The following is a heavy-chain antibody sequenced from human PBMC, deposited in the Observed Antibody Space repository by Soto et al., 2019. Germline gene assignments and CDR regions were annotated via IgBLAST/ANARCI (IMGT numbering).Heavy chain of an antibody. V-gene: IGHV3-30-3*01. J-gene: IGHJ6*02. CDR2: ISYDGSNK. CDR1: GFTFSSYA. Sequence: QVQLVESGGGVVQTGRSLRLSCAASGFTFSSYAMHWVRQAPGKGLEWVAVISYDGSNKYYADSVKDRFTISRDNSKNTLYLQMNSLRAEDTAVYYCAREGYDILTGYYRRGEYYYGMDVWGQGTTVTVSS. D-gene: IGHD3-9*01. CDR3: AREGYDILTGYYRRGEYYYGMDV.